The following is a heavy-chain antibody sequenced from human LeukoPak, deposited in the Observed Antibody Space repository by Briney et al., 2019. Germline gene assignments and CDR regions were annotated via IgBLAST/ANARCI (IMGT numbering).Heavy chain of an antibody. J-gene: IGHJ6*03. CDR3: ARGLERAYYYYYMDV. Sequence: GSSVKVSCKASGGTFSSYAISWVRQAPGQGLEWMGGIIPIFGTANYAQKFQGRVTITTDESTSTAYMELSSLRSEDTAVYYCARGLERAYYYYYMDVWGKGTTVTVSS. V-gene: IGHV1-69*05. D-gene: IGHD1-1*01. CDR2: IIPIFGTA. CDR1: GGTFSSYA.